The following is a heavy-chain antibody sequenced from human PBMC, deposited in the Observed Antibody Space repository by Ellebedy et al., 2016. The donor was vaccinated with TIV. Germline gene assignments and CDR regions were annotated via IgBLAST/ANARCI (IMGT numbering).Heavy chain of an antibody. J-gene: IGHJ4*02. D-gene: IGHD6-6*01. V-gene: IGHV3-23*01. Sequence: GESLKISCAASGFTFSSYAMSWVRQAPGKGLEWVSGISGSGCSTYYADSVKGRFTISRDNSKNTRYLQINSLRAEDTAVYYCAKDHRGSSGFLTYFDYWGQGTVVTVSS. CDR1: GFTFSSYA. CDR2: ISGSGCST. CDR3: AKDHRGSSGFLTYFDY.